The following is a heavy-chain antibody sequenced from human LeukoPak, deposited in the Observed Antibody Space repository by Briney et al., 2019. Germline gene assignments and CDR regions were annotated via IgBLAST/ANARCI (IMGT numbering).Heavy chain of an antibody. Sequence: PSQTLSLTCTVSGGSISSGGYYWSWIRQPPGKGLEWIGYIYHSGSTYYNPSLKSRVTISVDRSKNQFSLKLSSVTAADTAVYYCARGLAARVYYYYYYMDVWGKGTTVTVSS. CDR1: GGSISSGGYY. V-gene: IGHV4-30-2*01. J-gene: IGHJ6*03. D-gene: IGHD6-13*01. CDR2: IYHSGST. CDR3: ARGLAARVYYYYYYMDV.